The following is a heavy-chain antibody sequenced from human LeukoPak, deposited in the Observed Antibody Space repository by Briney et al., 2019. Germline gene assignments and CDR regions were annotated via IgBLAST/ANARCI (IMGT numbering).Heavy chain of an antibody. CDR1: GYTFTGYY. J-gene: IGHJ6*03. CDR3: ARDGIVLLPPAIWSIESGYESDSYYYMDV. D-gene: IGHD2-2*01. CDR2: INPNSGGT. V-gene: IGHV1-2*02. Sequence: ASVKVSCKASGYTFTGYYIHWVRQAPGQGLEWMGWINPNSGGTNSTQKFQDRVTMTRDTSISTASMVLSRLRSDDTAVYYCARDGIVLLPPAIWSIESGYESDSYYYMDVWGKGTTVTVSS.